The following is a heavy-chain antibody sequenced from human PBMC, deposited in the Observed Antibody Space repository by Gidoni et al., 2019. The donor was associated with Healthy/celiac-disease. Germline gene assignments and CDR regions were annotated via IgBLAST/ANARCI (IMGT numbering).Heavy chain of an antibody. Sequence: QVQLQQWGAGLLKPSETLSLTCAVYGGSFSGYYWSWIRQPPGKGLEWIGEINHSGSTNYNPSLKSRVTISVDTSKNQFSLKLSSVTAADTAVYYCARRRVPVKSAIDYWGQGTLVTVSS. J-gene: IGHJ4*02. D-gene: IGHD1-1*01. CDR2: INHSGST. CDR1: GGSFSGYY. V-gene: IGHV4-34*01. CDR3: ARRRVPVKSAIDY.